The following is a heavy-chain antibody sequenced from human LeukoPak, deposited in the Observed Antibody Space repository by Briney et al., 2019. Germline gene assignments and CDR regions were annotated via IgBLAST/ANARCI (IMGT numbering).Heavy chain of an antibody. CDR1: GYSISSGYY. V-gene: IGHV4-38-2*02. CDR3: ASGIAARYYYYYYMDV. D-gene: IGHD6-13*01. J-gene: IGHJ6*03. CDR2: IYYSGST. Sequence: SETLSLTCTVSGYSISSGYYWGWIRQPPGKGLEWIGYIYYSGSTNYNPSLKSRVTISVDTSKNQFSLKLSSVTAADTAVYYCASGIAARYYYYYYMDVWGKGTTVTVSS.